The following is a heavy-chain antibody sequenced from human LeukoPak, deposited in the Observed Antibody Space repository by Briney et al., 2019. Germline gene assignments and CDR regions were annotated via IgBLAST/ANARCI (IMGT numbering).Heavy chain of an antibody. D-gene: IGHD6-19*01. CDR1: GFTFSSYA. V-gene: IGHV3-23*01. CDR2: ISGSGGST. CDR3: AKDDRGWYVNLDY. Sequence: PGGSLRLSCAASGFTFSSYAMSWVRQAPGKGLEWVSAISGSGGSTYYADSVKGRFTISRDNSKNTLCLQMNSLRAEDTAVYYCAKDDRGWYVNLDYWGQGTLVTVSS. J-gene: IGHJ4*02.